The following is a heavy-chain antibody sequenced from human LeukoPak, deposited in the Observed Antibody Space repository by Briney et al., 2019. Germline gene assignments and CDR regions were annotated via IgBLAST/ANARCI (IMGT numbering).Heavy chain of an antibody. J-gene: IGHJ4*02. CDR1: GFTFSSYA. V-gene: IGHV3-23*01. D-gene: IGHD3-10*01. CDR3: AKDRGLLWFGELFQPHYSDY. CDR2: ISGSGGST. Sequence: GGSLRLSCAASGFTFSSYAMSWVRQAPGKGLEWVSAISGSGGSTYYADSVKGRFTVSRDNSKNTLYLQMNSLRAEDTAVYYCAKDRGLLWFGELFQPHYSDYWGQGTLVTVSS.